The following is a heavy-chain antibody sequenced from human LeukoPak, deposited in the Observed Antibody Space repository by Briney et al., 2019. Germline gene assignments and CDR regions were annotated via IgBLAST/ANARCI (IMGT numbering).Heavy chain of an antibody. J-gene: IGHJ3*02. V-gene: IGHV4-4*07. CDR1: GGSISHYY. CDR3: ATWSSGYYFDAFDI. D-gene: IGHD3-22*01. Sequence: SETLSLTCTVSGGSISHYYWNWIRQSAGMRLEWIGRLYTGGITEYNPSLKSRVTVSVDTSKSQFSLEVRSVTAADTALYYCATWSSGYYFDAFDIWGQGTMVTVSS. CDR2: LYTGGIT.